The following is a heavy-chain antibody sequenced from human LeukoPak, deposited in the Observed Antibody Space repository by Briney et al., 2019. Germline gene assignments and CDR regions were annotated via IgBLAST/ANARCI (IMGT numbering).Heavy chain of an antibody. CDR2: ISYDGSNK. J-gene: IGHJ4*02. V-gene: IGHV3-30-3*01. Sequence: GGSLRLSCAASGFTFSSYAMHWVRQAPGKGLGWVAVISYDGSNKYYADSVKGRFTISRDNSKNTLYLQMNSLRAEDTAVYYCAKDRASSSWLYWGQGTLVTVSS. CDR3: AKDRASSSWLY. D-gene: IGHD6-13*01. CDR1: GFTFSSYA.